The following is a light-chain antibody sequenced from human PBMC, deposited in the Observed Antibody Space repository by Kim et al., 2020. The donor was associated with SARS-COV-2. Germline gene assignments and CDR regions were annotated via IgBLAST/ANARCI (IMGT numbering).Light chain of an antibody. CDR1: QSITSW. CDR2: DAS. Sequence: ASVGDRCTIHWRASQSITSWLAWYQQKPRKAPKLLMYDASTLASGVPSRFSGSGSGTEFTLTINSLQPDDFATYFCPQYDSYAWHTFGQGTKLEI. J-gene: IGKJ2*01. CDR3: PQYDSYAWHT. V-gene: IGKV1-5*01.